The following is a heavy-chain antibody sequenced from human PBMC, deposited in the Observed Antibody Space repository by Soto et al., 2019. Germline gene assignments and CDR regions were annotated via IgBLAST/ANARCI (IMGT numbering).Heavy chain of an antibody. CDR1: GGSISSGDYY. CDR2: IYYTGST. J-gene: IGHJ4*02. V-gene: IGHV4-30-4*01. CDR3: ARVSSGYVDY. Sequence: QVQLQESGPGLVKPLQTLSLTCTVSGGSISSGDYYWSWIRQPPGKGLEWIGYIYYTGSTYYNPSLKSRLTMSVDTSKNQFSLKLSSVTAADTALYHCARVSSGYVDYWGQGTLVTVSS. D-gene: IGHD1-26*01.